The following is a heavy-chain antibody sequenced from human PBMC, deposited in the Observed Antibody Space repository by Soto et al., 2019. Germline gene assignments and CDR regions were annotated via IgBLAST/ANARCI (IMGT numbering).Heavy chain of an antibody. V-gene: IGHV3-15*07. Sequence: PSGSTRIACASSGFTCSHAVMTWACQAPGKGLEWVGRIKSKTDGGTTDYAAPVKGRFTISRDDSKNTLYLQMNSLKTEDTAVYYCTTGVDYVWGSYRSIPEGAFDIWGQGTMVTVSS. CDR3: TTGVDYVWGSYRSIPEGAFDI. D-gene: IGHD3-16*02. CDR1: GFTCSHAV. CDR2: IKSKTDGGTT. J-gene: IGHJ3*02.